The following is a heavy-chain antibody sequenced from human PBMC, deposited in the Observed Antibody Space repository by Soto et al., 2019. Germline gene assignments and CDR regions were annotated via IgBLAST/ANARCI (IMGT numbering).Heavy chain of an antibody. Sequence: GGSLRLSCAASGFTFSSYGMHWVRQAPGKGLEWVAVMWYDGSNKYYADSVKGRFTISRDNSKNTLYLQMNSLRAEDTAVYYCARDEGLGVNYYYYGMDVWGQGTTVTVSS. V-gene: IGHV3-33*01. D-gene: IGHD3-10*01. CDR2: MWYDGSNK. J-gene: IGHJ6*02. CDR1: GFTFSSYG. CDR3: ARDEGLGVNYYYYGMDV.